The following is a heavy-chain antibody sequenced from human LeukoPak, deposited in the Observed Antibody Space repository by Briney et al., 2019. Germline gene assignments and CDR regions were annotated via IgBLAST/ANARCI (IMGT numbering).Heavy chain of an antibody. V-gene: IGHV3-21*01. CDR1: GFTFSIYS. CDR3: ARVGGYCSSVSNCYGDY. CDR2: ISSGSTNI. D-gene: IGHD2-2*03. Sequence: PGGSLRLSCAASGFTFSIYSMNWVRQAPGKGLEWVSCISSGSTNIYYADSLRGRFTISRDNAKNSLYLQMNSLRAEDTAVYYSARVGGYCSSVSNCYGDYWGQGTLVTVSS. J-gene: IGHJ4*02.